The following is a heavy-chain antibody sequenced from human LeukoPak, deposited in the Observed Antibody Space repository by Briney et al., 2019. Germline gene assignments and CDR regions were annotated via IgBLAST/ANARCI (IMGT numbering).Heavy chain of an antibody. V-gene: IGHV3-9*01. CDR1: GFTFDDYA. CDR2: ISWNSGSI. D-gene: IGHD6-19*01. J-gene: IGHJ4*02. CDR3: AKATPEVSASVAGPFDY. Sequence: GGSLRLSCAASGFTFDDYAMHWVRQAPGKGLEWVTGISWNSGSIGYADSVKGRFTISRDNAKNSLYLQMNSLRAEDTALYYCAKATPEVSASVAGPFDYWGQGTLVTVSS.